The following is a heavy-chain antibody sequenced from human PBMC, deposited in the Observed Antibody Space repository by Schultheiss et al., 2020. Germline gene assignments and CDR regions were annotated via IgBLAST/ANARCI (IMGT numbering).Heavy chain of an antibody. CDR1: GFTFSSYA. J-gene: IGHJ6*02. CDR2: IWYDGSNK. D-gene: IGHD4-17*01. V-gene: IGHV3-33*08. Sequence: GGSLRLSCAASGFTFSSYAMSWVRQAPGKGLEWVAVIWYDGSNKYYADSVKGRFTISRDNSKNTLYLQMNSLRAEDTAVYYCARDCYGDYQRYYYYGMDVWGQGTTVTGSS. CDR3: ARDCYGDYQRYYYYGMDV.